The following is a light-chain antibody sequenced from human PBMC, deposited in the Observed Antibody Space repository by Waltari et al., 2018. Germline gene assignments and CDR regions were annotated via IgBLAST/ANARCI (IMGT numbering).Light chain of an antibody. J-gene: IGLJ1*01. CDR1: SSNIGNNA. Sequence: QSVLTQPPSVSEAPRQRVTISCSGSSSNIGNNAVNWYQQLPGKAPKLLIYYDDLLPSGVSDRFSGAKSGTSAPLAISGLQSEEEADYYCAAWDDSLGGYVFGTGTKVTVL. CDR2: YDD. V-gene: IGLV1-36*01. CDR3: AAWDDSLGGYV.